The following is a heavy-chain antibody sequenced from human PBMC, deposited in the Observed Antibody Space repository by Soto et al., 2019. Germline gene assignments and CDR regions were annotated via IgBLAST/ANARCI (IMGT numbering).Heavy chain of an antibody. CDR2: IYYSGSS. CDR3: ARGSSGWSSIRLDD. J-gene: IGHJ4*02. Sequence: SETLSLTCTVSSGSITSVNSYWSWIRQFPGKGLEWIGYIYYSGSSYYNPSLKGRVTISEDTSKKQFSLKLNSVTAADTAVYYCARGSSGWSSIRLDDWGQGALVTVSS. CDR1: SGSITSVNSY. V-gene: IGHV4-31*03. D-gene: IGHD6-19*01.